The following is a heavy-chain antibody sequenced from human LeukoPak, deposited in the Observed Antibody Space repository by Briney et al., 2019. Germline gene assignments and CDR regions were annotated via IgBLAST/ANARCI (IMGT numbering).Heavy chain of an antibody. V-gene: IGHV1-18*01. Sequence: ASVKVSCKASGYTFTSYGICWVRQTPGQGLERMGWISAYNGNTHYAQNLQGRVTMTTDTSTSTAYMELRSLRSDDTAVYYCARDHGEAAAGVFAPFDYWGQGTLVTVSS. CDR2: ISAYNGNT. D-gene: IGHD6-13*01. CDR3: ARDHGEAAAGVFAPFDY. J-gene: IGHJ4*02. CDR1: GYTFTSYG.